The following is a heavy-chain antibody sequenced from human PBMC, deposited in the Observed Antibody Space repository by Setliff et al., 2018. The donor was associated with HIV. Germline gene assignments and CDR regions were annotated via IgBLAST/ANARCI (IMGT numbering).Heavy chain of an antibody. J-gene: IGHJ3*02. D-gene: IGHD5-12*01. V-gene: IGHV4-4*02. Sequence: PSETLSLTCAVSGGSIMTGDWWSWVRQSPGKGLEWIGYLSYSGSTNYNPSLKSRVTISVDTSKNQFSLKLSSVTAADTAVYYCARLGYSVYDVPAFDIWGQGTMVTVSS. CDR3: ARLGYSVYDVPAFDI. CDR1: GGSIMTGDW. CDR2: LSYSGST.